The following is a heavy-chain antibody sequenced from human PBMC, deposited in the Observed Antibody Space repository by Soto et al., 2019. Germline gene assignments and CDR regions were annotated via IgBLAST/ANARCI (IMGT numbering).Heavy chain of an antibody. Sequence: EVQLVESGGGLVKPGGSLRLSCAASGFTFSNAWMNWVRQAPGKGLEWVGRIKNKTDGGTTDYAASVTGRFTISRDDSRNPFYQQMNSMKADDTAVYYCTTSVFFTGLDSWGQGTLVTVSS. CDR3: TTSVFFTGLDS. CDR2: IKNKTDGGTT. J-gene: IGHJ4*02. V-gene: IGHV3-15*07. CDR1: GFTFSNAW. D-gene: IGHD3-9*01.